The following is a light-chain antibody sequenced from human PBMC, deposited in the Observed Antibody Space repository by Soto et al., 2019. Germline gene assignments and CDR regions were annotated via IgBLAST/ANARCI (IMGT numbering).Light chain of an antibody. V-gene: IGLV2-14*01. CDR1: SIDIAPYNY. Sequence: SVLTQPASVSGSPGHSLTISCTGTSIDIAPYNYVSWYQQHPGKAPKLIIYEVSYRPSGISNRFSGSKSGNTASLTISGLQAEDEADYYCSSYTSSTNYVFGTGTKVTVL. CDR2: EVS. J-gene: IGLJ1*01. CDR3: SSYTSSTNYV.